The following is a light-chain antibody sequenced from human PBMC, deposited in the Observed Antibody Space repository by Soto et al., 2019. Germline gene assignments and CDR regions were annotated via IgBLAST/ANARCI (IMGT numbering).Light chain of an antibody. V-gene: IGKV3-11*01. Sequence: EILXTRSXAXXXXXXGXXAXLXXXXSQSVSSYLAWYQQKPGQAPRLLIYDASNRATGIPARFSGSGSGTDFTLTISSLEPEDFAVYYCQQRSNWPPITFGQGTRLEVK. J-gene: IGKJ5*01. CDR1: QSVSSY. CDR2: DAS. CDR3: QQRSNWPPIT.